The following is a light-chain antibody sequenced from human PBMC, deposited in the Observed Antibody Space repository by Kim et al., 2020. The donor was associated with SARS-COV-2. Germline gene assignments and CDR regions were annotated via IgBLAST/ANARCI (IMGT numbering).Light chain of an antibody. CDR1: QTVTSNY. V-gene: IGKV3-20*01. J-gene: IGKJ1*01. Sequence: SPAERATLSCRASQTVTSNYLAWYQQKPGQAPRLLIYGASSRATGIPDRFSGSGSGTDFTLTISRLEPEDFAVYYCQQYGSSPATFGQGTKVEIK. CDR2: GAS. CDR3: QQYGSSPAT.